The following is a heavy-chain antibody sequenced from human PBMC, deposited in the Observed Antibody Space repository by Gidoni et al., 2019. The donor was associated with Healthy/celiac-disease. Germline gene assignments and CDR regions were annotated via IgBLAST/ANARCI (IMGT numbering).Heavy chain of an antibody. CDR3: ASSMTTVTTHYYYYGMDV. CDR2: IIPIFGTA. D-gene: IGHD4-17*01. V-gene: IGHV1-69*01. J-gene: IGHJ6*02. CDR1: GGTFSSYA. Sequence: QVQLVQSGAEVKKPGSSAKVACKASGGTFSSYAISWVRQAPGQGLEWRGGIIPIFGTANYAQKFQGRVTITADESTSTAYMELSSLRSEDTAVYYCASSMTTVTTHYYYYGMDVWGQGTTVTVSS.